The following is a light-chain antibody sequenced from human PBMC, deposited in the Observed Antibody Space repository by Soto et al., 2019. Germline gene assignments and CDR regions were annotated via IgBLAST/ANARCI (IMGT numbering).Light chain of an antibody. CDR3: SSYTSTSTYV. CDR1: STDVGGYNY. Sequence: QSALTQPPSVSGAPGQSIAISCTGTSTDVGGYNYVSWYQQYPDKAPKLMIYHVSNRPSGVSNRFSGSKSGNSASLTISGLQAEDEADYYCSSYTSTSTYVFGTGTKVTVL. V-gene: IGLV2-14*01. J-gene: IGLJ1*01. CDR2: HVS.